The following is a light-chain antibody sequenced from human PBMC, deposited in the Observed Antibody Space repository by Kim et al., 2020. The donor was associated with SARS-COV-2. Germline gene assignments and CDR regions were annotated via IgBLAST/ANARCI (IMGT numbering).Light chain of an antibody. CDR1: QSLVNSDGNTY. CDR3: MQGTHWPPT. CDR2: KVS. Sequence: EVMMTQSPLSLPVTLGQPASISCRSSQSLVNSDGNTYLNWFQQRPGQSPRRLIYKVSSRDSGVPDRFSGSGSGPDFTLKISRVEAEDVGVYYCMQGTHWPPTFGQGTKVDIK. J-gene: IGKJ1*01. V-gene: IGKV2-30*01.